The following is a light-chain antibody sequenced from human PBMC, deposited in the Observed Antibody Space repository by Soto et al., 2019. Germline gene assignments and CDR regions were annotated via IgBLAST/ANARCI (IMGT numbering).Light chain of an antibody. CDR3: QQYYSTPWT. CDR1: QSLLYYRNNKNY. Sequence: DIVMTQSPDSLALSLGERATINCKSSQSLLYYRNNKNYFAWYQQKPGQPPKLLIYWASTRESGVPDRFSGSGSGTVFTLTITTLQAEDVAVYFCQQYYSTPWTFGQGTKVEIK. J-gene: IGKJ1*01. V-gene: IGKV4-1*01. CDR2: WAS.